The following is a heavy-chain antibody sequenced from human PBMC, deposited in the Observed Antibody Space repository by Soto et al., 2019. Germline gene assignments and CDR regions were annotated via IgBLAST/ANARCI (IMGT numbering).Heavy chain of an antibody. CDR1: GFPFDDFA. Sequence: GESLRLSFTGSGFPFDDFAINWVRPAPGKGLEWVGLIRNQSYQETTEYAAAVKGRFTISRDTSNGIAYLQMNSLKTEDTAVYYCTTDPVPDYSNYGGSDIWGQGTMVTVS. CDR3: TTDPVPDYSNYGGSDI. CDR2: IRNQSYQETT. V-gene: IGHV3-49*04. J-gene: IGHJ3*02. D-gene: IGHD4-4*01.